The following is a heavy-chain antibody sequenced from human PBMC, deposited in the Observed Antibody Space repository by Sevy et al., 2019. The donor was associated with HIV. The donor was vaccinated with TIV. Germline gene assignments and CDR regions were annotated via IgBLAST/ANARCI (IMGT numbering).Heavy chain of an antibody. CDR3: AKYIRRTMSTFDI. CDR1: GFTFSSYG. D-gene: IGHD3-10*02. V-gene: IGHV3-30*18. Sequence: GGSLRLSCAASGFTFSSYGMHWVRQAPGKGLEWVAVISYDGSNKYYADSVKGRFTISRDNSKNTLYLQMNSLRGEDTAVYYCAKYIRRTMSTFDIWGQGTMVTVSS. CDR2: ISYDGSNK. J-gene: IGHJ3*02.